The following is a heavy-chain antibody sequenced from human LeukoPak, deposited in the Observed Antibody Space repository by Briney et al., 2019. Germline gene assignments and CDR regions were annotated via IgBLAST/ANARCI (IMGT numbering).Heavy chain of an antibody. D-gene: IGHD6-19*01. CDR1: GGTFSSYA. Sequence: ASVKVSCKASGGTFSSYAISWVRQAPGQGLEWMGRIVPILGMANYAQKFQGRVTITADKSTSTAYMELSSLRSEDTAVYYCARSLYSSGWYSPDWGQGTLVTVSS. J-gene: IGHJ4*02. V-gene: IGHV1-69*04. CDR3: ARSLYSSGWYSPD. CDR2: IVPILGMA.